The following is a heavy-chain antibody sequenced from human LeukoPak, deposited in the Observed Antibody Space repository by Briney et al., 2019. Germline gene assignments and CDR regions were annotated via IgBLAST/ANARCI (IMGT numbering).Heavy chain of an antibody. J-gene: IGHJ3*02. D-gene: IGHD3-16*01. CDR2: ISSSTRTI. V-gene: IGHV3-48*04. CDR1: GFTFSTYS. CDR3: ARDIGARSDAFDI. Sequence: GGSLRLSCAASGFTFSTYSMNWVRQAPGKGLEWVSHISSSTRTIYADSVKGRFTISRENAKNSLHLQMNSLRAEDTAVYYCARDIGARSDAFDIWGQGTMVTVSS.